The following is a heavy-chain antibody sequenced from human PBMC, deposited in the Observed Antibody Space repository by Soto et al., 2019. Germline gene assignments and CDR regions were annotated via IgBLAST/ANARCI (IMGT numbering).Heavy chain of an antibody. CDR3: ARGGSTVVTPRDY. CDR2: IYSGGST. CDR1: GFTVSSNC. J-gene: IGHJ4*02. D-gene: IGHD2-21*02. Sequence: EVQLVESGGGLVQPGGSLRLSCAASGFTVSSNCMSWVRQAPGKELEWVSVIYSGGSTYYADSVKGRFTISRDNSKNTLYLQMNSLRAEDTAVYYCARGGSTVVTPRDYWGQGTLVTVSS. V-gene: IGHV3-66*01.